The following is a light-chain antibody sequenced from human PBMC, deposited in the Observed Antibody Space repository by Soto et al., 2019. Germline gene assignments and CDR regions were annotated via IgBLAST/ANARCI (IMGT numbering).Light chain of an antibody. V-gene: IGKV3-15*01. Sequence: EVVMTQSPATLSVSPGERATLSCRASQSVGSKLAWYQQKPGQAPRLLIFDAFTRATGIPARFSGSGSGTEFTLFISSLQSEDFGVYYCQQYNNWPPLTFGGGTQVEI. CDR1: QSVGSK. J-gene: IGKJ4*01. CDR3: QQYNNWPPLT. CDR2: DAF.